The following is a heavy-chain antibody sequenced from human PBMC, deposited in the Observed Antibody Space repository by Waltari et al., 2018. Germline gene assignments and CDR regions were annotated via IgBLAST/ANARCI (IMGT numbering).Heavy chain of an antibody. V-gene: IGHV1-69*14. Sequence: QVQLVQSGAEGKKPGSSVKVSCKASGGTFSSYAISWVRQAPGQGLEWMGGIIPIFGTANYAQKFQGRVTITADKSTSTAYMELSSLRSEDTAVYYCARTLGYCSGGSCYSVYEYYFDYWGQGTLVTVSS. CDR1: GGTFSSYA. CDR2: IIPIFGTA. J-gene: IGHJ4*02. CDR3: ARTLGYCSGGSCYSVYEYYFDY. D-gene: IGHD2-15*01.